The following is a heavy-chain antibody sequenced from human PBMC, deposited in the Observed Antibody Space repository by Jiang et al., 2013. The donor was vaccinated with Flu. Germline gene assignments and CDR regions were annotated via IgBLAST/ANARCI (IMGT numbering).Heavy chain of an antibody. J-gene: IGHJ4*02. D-gene: IGHD3-3*01. CDR2: IYYSGST. CDR1: GGSISSYY. CDR3: ASTYYDFWSGYYNDY. V-gene: IGHV4-59*01. Sequence: GSGLVKPSETLSLTCTVSGGSISSYYWSWIRQPPGKGLEWIGYIYYSGSTNYNPSLKSRVTISVDTSKNQFSLKLSSVTAADTAVYYCASTYYDFWSGYYNDYWGQGTLVTVSS.